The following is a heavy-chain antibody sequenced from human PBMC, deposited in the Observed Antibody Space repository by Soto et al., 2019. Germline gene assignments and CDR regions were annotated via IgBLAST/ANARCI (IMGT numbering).Heavy chain of an antibody. J-gene: IGHJ3*02. CDR2: IYPGDSDT. Sequence: GESLKISCKGSGYSFTSYWIGWVRQMPGKGLEWMGIIYPGDSDTRYSPSFQGQVTISADKSISTAYLQWSSLKASDTAMYYCARRLTHYYDSSGYRRGAFDIWGQGTMVTVSS. CDR1: GYSFTSYW. CDR3: ARRLTHYYDSSGYRRGAFDI. D-gene: IGHD3-22*01. V-gene: IGHV5-51*01.